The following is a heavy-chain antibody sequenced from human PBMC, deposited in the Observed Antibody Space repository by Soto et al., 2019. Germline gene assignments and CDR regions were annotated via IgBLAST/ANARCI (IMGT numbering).Heavy chain of an antibody. CDR3: ARHLRNARFLEWKTPPVHHFDF. Sequence: SETLSLTCTVSGGSISSYYWSWIRQPPGKGLEWIGYIYYSGSTNYNPSLKSRVTISVDTSKNQFSLKLSSVTAADTAVYYCARHLRNARFLEWKTPPVHHFDFWGPGTLVTVSS. V-gene: IGHV4-59*08. J-gene: IGHJ4*02. CDR1: GGSISSYY. CDR2: IYYSGST. D-gene: IGHD3-3*01.